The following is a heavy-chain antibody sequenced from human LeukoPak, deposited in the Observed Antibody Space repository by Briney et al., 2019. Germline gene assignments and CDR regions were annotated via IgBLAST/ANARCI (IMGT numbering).Heavy chain of an antibody. Sequence: NGNTNYAQKLQGRVTMTTDTSTSTAYMELRSLRSDDTAVYYCARSTGVGYGSGSPQYYFDYWGQGTLVTVSS. D-gene: IGHD3-10*01. V-gene: IGHV1-18*01. J-gene: IGHJ4*02. CDR3: ARSTGVGYGSGSPQYYFDY. CDR2: NGNT.